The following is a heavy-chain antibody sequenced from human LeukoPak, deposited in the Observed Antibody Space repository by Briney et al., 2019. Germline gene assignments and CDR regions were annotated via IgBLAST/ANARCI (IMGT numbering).Heavy chain of an antibody. J-gene: IGHJ4*02. CDR1: GGSISTYY. CDR3: VRGSGWYLY. CDR2: IYYSGST. D-gene: IGHD6-19*01. Sequence: PSETLSLTCTVSGGSISTYYWSWIRQPPGKGLEWIGDIYYSGSTNYNPSLKSRVTISVDTSKNQHSLKLNSLSAADTAVYYCVRGSGWYLYWGQGTLVTVSS. V-gene: IGHV4-59*01.